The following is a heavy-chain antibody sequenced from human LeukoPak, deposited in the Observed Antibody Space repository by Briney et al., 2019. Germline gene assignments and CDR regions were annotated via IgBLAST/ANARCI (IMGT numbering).Heavy chain of an antibody. CDR1: GFTFSSYA. Sequence: PGGSLRLSCVASGFTFSSYAMSWVRQAPGKGLEWVSGLTGSGHTAYYADSVKGRFTISRDNSQNKLYLQMNILRVEDTAVYFCAKDVRNTGWYKETWGQGTLVTVSS. J-gene: IGHJ5*02. CDR2: LTGSGHTA. CDR3: AKDVRNTGWYKET. D-gene: IGHD6-19*01. V-gene: IGHV3-23*01.